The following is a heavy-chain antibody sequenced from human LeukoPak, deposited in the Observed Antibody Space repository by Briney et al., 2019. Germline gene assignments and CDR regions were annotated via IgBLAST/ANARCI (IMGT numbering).Heavy chain of an antibody. CDR2: IYYSGST. J-gene: IGHJ2*01. V-gene: IGHV4-39*01. D-gene: IGHD3-9*01. CDR3: ARHAPPLRYFDPPNWYFDL. CDR1: GGSISSSSYC. Sequence: NPSETLSLTCTVSGGSISSSSYCWGWIRQPPGKGLEWIGSIYYSGSTYYNPSLKSRVTISVDTSKNQFSLKLSSVTAADTAVYYCARHAPPLRYFDPPNWYFDLWGRGTLVTVSS.